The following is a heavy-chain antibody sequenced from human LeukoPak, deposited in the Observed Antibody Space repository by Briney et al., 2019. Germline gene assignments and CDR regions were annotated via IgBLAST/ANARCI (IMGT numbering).Heavy chain of an antibody. CDR1: GYTSTSYY. CDR3: ARDRGDLLDY. Sequence: ASVKVSCKASGYTSTSYYMHWVRQAPGQGLEWMGIMNPSGGSTSYAQKFQGRVTMTRDTSTSTVYMELSSLRSEDTAVYYCARDRGDLLDYWGQGTLVTVSS. J-gene: IGHJ4*02. V-gene: IGHV1-46*01. CDR2: MNPSGGST. D-gene: IGHD3-16*01.